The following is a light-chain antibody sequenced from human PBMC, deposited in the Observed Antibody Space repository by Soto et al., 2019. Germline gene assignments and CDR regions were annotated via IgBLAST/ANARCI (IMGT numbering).Light chain of an antibody. J-gene: IGKJ4*01. Sequence: EIVLTQSPGTLSLSPGESATLSCRASQSVSSNYLAWYQQKPGQAPRLLIYGASSRATGIPDRFSGSGSGTDFTLTISRLEPEDFAVYYCQQYGTSTLTFGGGTKVEIK. CDR1: QSVSSNY. CDR2: GAS. CDR3: QQYGTSTLT. V-gene: IGKV3-20*01.